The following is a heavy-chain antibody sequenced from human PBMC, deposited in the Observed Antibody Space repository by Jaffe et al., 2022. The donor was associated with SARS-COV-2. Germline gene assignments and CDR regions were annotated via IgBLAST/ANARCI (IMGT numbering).Heavy chain of an antibody. V-gene: IGHV1-46*04. Sequence: QVQLVQSGAEVKKPGASVKVSCKTSGYTFTDYYMHWVRQAPGQGLEWMAIIDPSGGSTSYAQKLQGRLTMTRDTSTSTVYMELNSLTSEDTAIYYCVRDFLSNYYGSGSLDYWGQGTLVTVSS. D-gene: IGHD3-10*01. J-gene: IGHJ4*02. CDR1: GYTFTDYY. CDR2: IDPSGGST. CDR3: VRDFLSNYYGSGSLDY.